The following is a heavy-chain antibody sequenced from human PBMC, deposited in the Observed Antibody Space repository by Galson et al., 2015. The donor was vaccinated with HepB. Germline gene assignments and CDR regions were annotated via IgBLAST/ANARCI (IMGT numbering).Heavy chain of an antibody. CDR2: IIPIFGTA. Sequence: SVKVSCKASGGTFSSYAISWVRQAPGQGLEWMGGIIPIFGTANYAQKFQGRVTITADESTSTAYMELSSLRSEDTAVYYCAGSTVTRNWFDPWGQGTLVTVSS. CDR1: GGTFSSYA. D-gene: IGHD4-17*01. CDR3: AGSTVTRNWFDP. V-gene: IGHV1-69*13. J-gene: IGHJ5*02.